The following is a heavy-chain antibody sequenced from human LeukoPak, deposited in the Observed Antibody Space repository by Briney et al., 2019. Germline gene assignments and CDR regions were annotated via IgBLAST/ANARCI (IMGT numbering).Heavy chain of an antibody. CDR3: ATYYYDSSGFQFDY. CDR1: GYTLTELS. Sequence: ASVKVSCKVSGYTLTELSMHWVRQAPGEGLEWMGGFDPEDGETIYAQKFQGRVTMTEDTSTDTAYMELSSLRSEDTAVYYCATYYYDSSGFQFDYWGQGTLVTVSS. CDR2: FDPEDGET. V-gene: IGHV1-24*01. J-gene: IGHJ4*02. D-gene: IGHD3-22*01.